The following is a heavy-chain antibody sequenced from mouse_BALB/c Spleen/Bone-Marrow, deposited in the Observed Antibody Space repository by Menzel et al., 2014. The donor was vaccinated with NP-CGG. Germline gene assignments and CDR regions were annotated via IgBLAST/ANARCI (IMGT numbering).Heavy chain of an antibody. D-gene: IGHD4-1*01. CDR3: ARSGTDYAMDY. CDR1: GFSLTSYG. CDR2: IWSDGST. J-gene: IGHJ4*01. Sequence: VQLQESGPDLVAPSQSLSLTCTVSGFSLTSYGLHWVRQPPGKGLEWLGVIWSDGSTTYNSALKSRLSISKDNSKRQVLLKMISLQTDDTAMYYCARSGTDYAMDYWGQGTSVTVSS. V-gene: IGHV2-6-2*01.